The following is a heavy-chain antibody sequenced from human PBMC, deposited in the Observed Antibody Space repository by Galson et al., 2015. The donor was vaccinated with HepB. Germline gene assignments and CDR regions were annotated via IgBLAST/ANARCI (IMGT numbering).Heavy chain of an antibody. CDR2: ISTSSSDI. V-gene: IGHV3-21*01. Sequence: SLRLSCAASGFSLRRYTMNWVRQAPGKGPEWVSSISTSSSDIYYADSVKGRFTISRDNAKNSLYLQMNSLRVEDTAVYYCAREDLVGLPSVIGYYSYMDVWGKGTTVTVSS. CDR1: GFSLRRYT. D-gene: IGHD3-16*02. CDR3: AREDLVGLPSVIGYYSYMDV. J-gene: IGHJ6*03.